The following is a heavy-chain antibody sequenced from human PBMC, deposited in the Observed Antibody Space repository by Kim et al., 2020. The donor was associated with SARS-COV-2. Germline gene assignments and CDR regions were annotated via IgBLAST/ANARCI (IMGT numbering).Heavy chain of an antibody. D-gene: IGHD3-3*01. Sequence: SETLSLTCTVSGGSISSYYWSWIRQPPGKGLEWIGYIYYSGSTNYNPSLKSRVTLSVDTSKNQFSLKLSSVTAADTAMYYCARGDTIFGVVINPFDIWGQGTMVTVSS. CDR3: ARGDTIFGVVINPFDI. V-gene: IGHV4-59*08. CDR2: IYYSGST. CDR1: GGSISSYY. J-gene: IGHJ3*02.